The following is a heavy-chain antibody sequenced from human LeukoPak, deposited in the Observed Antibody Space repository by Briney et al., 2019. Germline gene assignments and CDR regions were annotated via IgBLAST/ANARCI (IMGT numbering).Heavy chain of an antibody. J-gene: IGHJ4*02. CDR1: GFTFSSYA. D-gene: IGHD3-9*01. CDR2: ISGSGGST. Sequence: GGSLRLSCAASGFTFSSYALTWVRQAPGKGLEWVSSISGSGGSTYYADSVKGRFTISRDNSKNTLYLQMNSLRAEDTAVFYCAKEIVNYDILTGYFYYFDYWGQGTLVTVSS. CDR3: AKEIVNYDILTGYFYYFDY. V-gene: IGHV3-23*01.